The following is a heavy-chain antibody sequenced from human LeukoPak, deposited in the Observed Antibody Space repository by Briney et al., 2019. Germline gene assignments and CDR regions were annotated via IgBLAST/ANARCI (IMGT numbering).Heavy chain of an antibody. Sequence: PGGSLRLSCAASGFTFSSYAMSWVRQAPGKGLEWVSIISGSGGSTSSTYYADSVKGRFTISRDNSKNTLYLQMNSLRAEDTAVYYCAKKNSSSWFDYWGQGTLVTVSS. CDR2: ISGSGGSTSST. CDR3: AKKNSSSWFDY. CDR1: GFTFSSYA. J-gene: IGHJ4*02. V-gene: IGHV3-23*01. D-gene: IGHD6-13*01.